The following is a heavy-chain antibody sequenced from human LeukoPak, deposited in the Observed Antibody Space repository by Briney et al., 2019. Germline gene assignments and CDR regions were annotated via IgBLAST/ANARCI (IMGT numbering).Heavy chain of an antibody. V-gene: IGHV4-61*02. CDR1: GVSIAKTFYY. CDR2: IYTTGGT. CDR3: ARRQEGHDY. Sequence: SETLSLTCTVSGVSIAKTFYYWNWLRQPAGKGLEWIGRIYTTGGTDYNPSLKSRVTISLDTPKNQFSLKMTSVTAADTAVYYCARRQEGHDYWGQGTLVTVSS. J-gene: IGHJ4*02.